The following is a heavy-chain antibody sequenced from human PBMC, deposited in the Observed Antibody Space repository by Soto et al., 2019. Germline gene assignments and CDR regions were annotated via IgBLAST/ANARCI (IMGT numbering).Heavy chain of an antibody. Sequence: GGSLRLSCAASGFTFSSYAMSWVRQAPGKGLEWVSTISSADSTYYADSVKGRFTISRDNSKNTLYLQMNSLRGEDTAVYYCAKGEAAAGTEFDYWGQGTLVTVSS. D-gene: IGHD6-13*01. CDR1: GFTFSSYA. CDR2: ISSADST. V-gene: IGHV3-23*01. J-gene: IGHJ4*02. CDR3: AKGEAAAGTEFDY.